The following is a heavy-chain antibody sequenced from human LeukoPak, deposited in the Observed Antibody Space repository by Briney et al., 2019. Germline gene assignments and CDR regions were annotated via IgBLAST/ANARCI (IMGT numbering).Heavy chain of an antibody. CDR1: GGSISSSSYY. D-gene: IGHD6-13*01. CDR3: ARGPGYSSSWYLNLGAFDI. Sequence: SETLSLTCTVSGGSISSSSYYWGWIRQPPGTGLEWIGSIYYSGSTYYNPSLKSRVTISVDTSKNQFSLKLSSVTAADTAVYYCARGPGYSSSWYLNLGAFDIWGQGTMVTVSS. V-gene: IGHV4-39*07. CDR2: IYYSGST. J-gene: IGHJ3*02.